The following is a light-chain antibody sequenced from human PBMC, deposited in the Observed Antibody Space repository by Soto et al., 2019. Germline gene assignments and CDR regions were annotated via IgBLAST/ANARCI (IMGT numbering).Light chain of an antibody. V-gene: IGLV2-14*03. CDR3: TSYTTSSPYLV. J-gene: IGLJ3*02. CDR2: DVT. CDR1: SSDVGGYNY. Sequence: QSVLTQPAPVSGSPGQSITISCTGTSSDVGGYNYVSWYQHHPGKAPKLMIYDVTNRPSGVSNRFSGSKSGNTASLTISGLQAEDEADYHCTSYTTSSPYLVFGGGTKLTVL.